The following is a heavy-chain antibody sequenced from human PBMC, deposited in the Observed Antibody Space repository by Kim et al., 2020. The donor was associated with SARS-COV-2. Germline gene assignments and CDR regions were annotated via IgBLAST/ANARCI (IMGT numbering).Heavy chain of an antibody. V-gene: IGHV4-59*08. D-gene: IGHD6-25*01. CDR1: GGSISSYY. Sequence: SETLSRTCTVSGGSISSYYWSWIRQPPGKGLEWIGYIYYSGSTNYNPSLKSRVTISVDTSKNQFSLKLSSVTAADTAVYYCARRSIAAIDYYYYYYMDVWGKGTTVTVSS. CDR2: IYYSGST. CDR3: ARRSIAAIDYYYYYYMDV. J-gene: IGHJ6*03.